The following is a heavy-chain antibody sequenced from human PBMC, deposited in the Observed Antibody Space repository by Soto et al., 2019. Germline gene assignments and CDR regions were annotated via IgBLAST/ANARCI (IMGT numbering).Heavy chain of an antibody. J-gene: IGHJ6*02. V-gene: IGHV1-58*01. CDR3: AAPAKYYYDSSGYTPAYHYGMDV. CDR2: IVVGSGNT. D-gene: IGHD3-22*01. Sequence: SVKGSSKASGLPFTSSAVQLVRQARGQRLERAARIVVGSGNTNYAQKFQERVTITRDMSTSTAYMELSSLRSEDTAVYYCAAPAKYYYDSSGYTPAYHYGMDVWGQGTTVTVSS. CDR1: GLPFTSSA.